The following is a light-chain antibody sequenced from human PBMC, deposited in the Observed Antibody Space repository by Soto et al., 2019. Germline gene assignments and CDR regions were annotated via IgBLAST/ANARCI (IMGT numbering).Light chain of an antibody. V-gene: IGKV3-15*01. CDR2: GAS. Sequence: EIVRTRCPATLSVSPEERATLYCRASQSVSSNLAWYQQKPGQAPRLLIYGASTRATGIPARFSGSGSGTEFTLTISSLQSEDFAVYFCQQYDNLPLTFGPGTKVDI. CDR3: QQYDNLPLT. J-gene: IGKJ3*01. CDR1: QSVSSN.